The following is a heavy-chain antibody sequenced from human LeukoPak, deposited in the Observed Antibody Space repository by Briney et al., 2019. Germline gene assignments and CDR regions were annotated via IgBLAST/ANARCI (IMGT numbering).Heavy chain of an antibody. V-gene: IGHV1-3*02. CDR3: ARESWNDGSFDY. CDR2: SNAGNGNT. Sequence: ASVKVSCKASGYTFTSHAMHWVRQAPGQRLEWMGWSNAGNGNTKYSQEFQGRVTITRDTSASAAYMELSSLRSEDMAVYYCARESWNDGSFDYWGQGTLVTVSS. D-gene: IGHD1-1*01. J-gene: IGHJ4*02. CDR1: GYTFTSHA.